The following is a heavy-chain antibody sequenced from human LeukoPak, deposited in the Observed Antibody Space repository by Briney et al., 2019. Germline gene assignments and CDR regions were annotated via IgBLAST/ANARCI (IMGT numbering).Heavy chain of an antibody. J-gene: IGHJ6*03. D-gene: IGHD2/OR15-2a*01. Sequence: ASVKVSCKASGYTFTGYYMHWVRQAPGQGLEWMGWINPNSGGTSYAQKFQGRVTMTRDTSISTAYMELSRLRSDDTAVYYCARGLWLHEYYMDVWGKGTTVTVSS. V-gene: IGHV1-2*02. CDR3: ARGLWLHEYYMDV. CDR1: GYTFTGYY. CDR2: INPNSGGT.